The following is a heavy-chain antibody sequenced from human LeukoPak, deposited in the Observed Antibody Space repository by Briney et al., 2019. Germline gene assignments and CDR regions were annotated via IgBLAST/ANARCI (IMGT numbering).Heavy chain of an antibody. CDR2: ISDRGGST. J-gene: IGHJ4*02. CDR3: AKDLEIAAAGTLFDY. D-gene: IGHD6-13*01. CDR1: GFTFSSFA. Sequence: GGSLRLSCAASGFTFSSFAMTWVRQAPGKGLEWVSSISDRGGSTYYADSVKGRFTISRDNPKNTLYLQMNSLRAEDTAVYYCAKDLEIAAAGTLFDYWGQGTLVTVSS. V-gene: IGHV3-23*01.